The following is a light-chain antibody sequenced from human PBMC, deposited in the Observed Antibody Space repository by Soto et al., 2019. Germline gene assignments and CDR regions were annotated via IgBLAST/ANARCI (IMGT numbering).Light chain of an antibody. CDR3: QQYNSYTT. V-gene: IGKV1-5*01. Sequence: DIQMTQSPSTLSASVGDRVTITCRASQSISTWLAWYQQKPGRAPKLLSYDASSLQSGVPSRFSGHGSGTDFTLNISSLQPDDFATYYCQQYNSYTTFGQGTKLEIK. CDR2: DAS. CDR1: QSISTW. J-gene: IGKJ2*01.